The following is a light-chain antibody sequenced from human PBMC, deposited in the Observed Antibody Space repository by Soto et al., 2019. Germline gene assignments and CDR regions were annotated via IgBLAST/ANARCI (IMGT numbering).Light chain of an antibody. CDR2: DAF. V-gene: IGKV1-33*01. CDR1: QDISNY. CDR3: QQYDNTSL. Sequence: DIQMTQSPSSLSASVGDRVTITCQASQDISNYLNWCQQKPGKAPKFLIYDAFNLETGVPSRFSGSGSGTDFTFTISSLQPVDIATYYCQQYDNTSLFGPGTKVDIK. J-gene: IGKJ3*01.